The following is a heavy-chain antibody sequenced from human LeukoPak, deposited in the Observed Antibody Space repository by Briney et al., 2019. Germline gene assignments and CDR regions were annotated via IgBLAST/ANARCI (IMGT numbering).Heavy chain of an antibody. Sequence: GSLRLSCAASGVTFSSYWMSWVRQAPGEGLEWGGHIYYSGTTNYNPSLKSRLTISVDRSRNYFSLKLKSLTSADTAMYFCARAGPWQIDPWGQGIPVTVSS. CDR2: IYYSGTT. D-gene: IGHD3-10*01. J-gene: IGHJ5*02. CDR3: ARAGPWQIDP. CDR1: GVTFSSYW. V-gene: IGHV4-59*01.